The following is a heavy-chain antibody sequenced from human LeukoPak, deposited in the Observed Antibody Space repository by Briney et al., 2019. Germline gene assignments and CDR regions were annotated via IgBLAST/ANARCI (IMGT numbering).Heavy chain of an antibody. CDR2: ISSSGSTI. D-gene: IGHD4-11*01. CDR1: GFTFSSYE. V-gene: IGHV3-48*03. Sequence: PGGSLRLSCAASGFTFSSYEMNWVRQAPGKGLEWVSYISSSGSTIYYADSVKGRFTISRDNAKNSLYLQMNSLRAEDTAVYYCARDTGDYMDVWGKGTTVTISS. CDR3: ARDTGDYMDV. J-gene: IGHJ6*03.